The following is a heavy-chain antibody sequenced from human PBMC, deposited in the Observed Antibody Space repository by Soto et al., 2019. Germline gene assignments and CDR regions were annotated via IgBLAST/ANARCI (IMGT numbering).Heavy chain of an antibody. D-gene: IGHD1-26*01. V-gene: IGHV4-4*02. CDR3: ARFNSGSYYEAFDI. CDR1: GGSISSSNW. CDR2: IYHSGST. Sequence: PSETLSLTCAVSGGSISSSNWWSWVRQPPGKGLEWIGEIYHSGSTNHNPSLKSRVTISVDKSKNQFSLKLSSVTAADTAVYYCARFNSGSYYEAFDIWGQGTMVTVS. J-gene: IGHJ3*02.